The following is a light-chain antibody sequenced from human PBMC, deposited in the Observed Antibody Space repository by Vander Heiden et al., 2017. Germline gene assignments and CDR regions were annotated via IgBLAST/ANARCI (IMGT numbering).Light chain of an antibody. V-gene: IGKV1-5*03. CDR1: QSISSW. CDR2: KAS. CDR3: QQDNSYPYT. J-gene: IGKJ2*01. Sequence: DIPMTQSPSTLSASVGDRVTITCRASQSISSWLAWYQQKPGKAPKLLIYKASSLESGVPSRFSGSGSGTEFTLTISSLQPDDFAYYYCQQDNSYPYTFGQGTKLEIK.